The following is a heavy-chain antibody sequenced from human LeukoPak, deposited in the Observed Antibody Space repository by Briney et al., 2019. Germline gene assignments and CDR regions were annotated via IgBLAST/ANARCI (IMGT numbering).Heavy chain of an antibody. CDR3: ARGAIDGSWYYFDY. J-gene: IGHJ4*02. D-gene: IGHD6-13*01. V-gene: IGHV3-21*01. CDR2: ISSSSSYI. Sequence: GGSLRLSCAASGFTFSSYSMNWVRQAPGKGLEWVSSISSSSSYIYYADSVKGRFTISRDNAKNSLYLQMNSLRAEDTAVYYCARGAIDGSWYYFDYWGQGTLVTVSS. CDR1: GFTFSSYS.